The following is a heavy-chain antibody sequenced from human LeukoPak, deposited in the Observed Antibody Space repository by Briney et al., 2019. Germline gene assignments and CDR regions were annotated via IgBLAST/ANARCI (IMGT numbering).Heavy chain of an antibody. J-gene: IGHJ4*02. CDR2: ISGSGGST. V-gene: IGHV3-23*01. Sequence: PGGSLRLSCAASGFTFSSCAMSWVRQAPGKGLEWVSAISGSGGSTYYADSVKGRFTTSRDNSKNTLYLQMNSLRAEDTAVYYCAKDGVGWFGELLSDYWGQGTLVTVSS. D-gene: IGHD3-10*01. CDR1: GFTFSSCA. CDR3: AKDGVGWFGELLSDY.